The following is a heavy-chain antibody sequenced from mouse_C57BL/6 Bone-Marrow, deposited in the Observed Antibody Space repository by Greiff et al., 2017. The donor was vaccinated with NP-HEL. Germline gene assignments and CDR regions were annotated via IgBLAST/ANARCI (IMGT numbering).Heavy chain of an antibody. V-gene: IGHV2-2*01. CDR2: IWSGGST. D-gene: IGHD1-1*01. J-gene: IGHJ3*01. CDR1: GFSLTSYG. Sequence: VKLVESGPGLVQPSQSLSITCTVSGFSLTSYGVHWVRQSPGKGLEWLGVIWSGGSTDYNAAFISRLSISKDNSKSQVFFKMNSLQADDTAIYYCARNRHHYYGSSPGAYWGQGTLVTVSA. CDR3: ARNRHHYYGSSPGAY.